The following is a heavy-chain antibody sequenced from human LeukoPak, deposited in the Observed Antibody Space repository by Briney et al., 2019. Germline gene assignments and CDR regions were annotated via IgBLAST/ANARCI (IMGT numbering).Heavy chain of an antibody. CDR2: INHSGST. V-gene: IGHV4-34*01. D-gene: IGHD6-19*01. CDR1: GGSFSGYY. Sequence: SETLSLTCAVYGGSFSGYYWSWIRQPSGKGLEWIGEINHSGSTNYNPSLKSRVTISVDTSKNQFSLKLSSVTAADTAVYYCARGLEYSSGWYPRMDYWGQGTLVTVSS. J-gene: IGHJ4*02. CDR3: ARGLEYSSGWYPRMDY.